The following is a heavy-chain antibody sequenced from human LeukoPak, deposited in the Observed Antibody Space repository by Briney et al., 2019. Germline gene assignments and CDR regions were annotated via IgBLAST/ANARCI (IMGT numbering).Heavy chain of an antibody. CDR2: IKQDGSEK. CDR1: GFTVSSNY. Sequence: GGSLRLSCAASGFTVSSNYMSWVRQAPGKGLEWVANIKQDGSEKYYVDSVKGRFTISRDNAKNSLYLQMNSLRAEDTAVYYCARDRRWLRTFDYWGQGTLVTVSS. CDR3: ARDRRWLRTFDY. D-gene: IGHD3-22*01. J-gene: IGHJ4*02. V-gene: IGHV3-7*01.